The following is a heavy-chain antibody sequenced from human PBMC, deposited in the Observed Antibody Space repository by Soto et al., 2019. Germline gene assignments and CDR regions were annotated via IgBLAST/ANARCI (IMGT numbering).Heavy chain of an antibody. CDR2: IHDSGNT. Sequence: VQLQESGPGLVTPSQTLSLTCTVFGGSVSIGDYLWSWIRQRPGKGLEWIGYIHDSGNTYYNPSLKSRVTISLDTSKNQFSLKVTSMTAADTAVYFCARARAGDSGDYASLFDRWGXG. V-gene: IGHV4-30-4*01. D-gene: IGHD4-17*01. CDR3: ARARAGDSGDYASLFDR. J-gene: IGHJ5*02. CDR1: GGSVSIGDYL.